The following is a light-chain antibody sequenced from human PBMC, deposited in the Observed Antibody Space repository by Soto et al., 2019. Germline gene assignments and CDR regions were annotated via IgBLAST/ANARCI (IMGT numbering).Light chain of an antibody. V-gene: IGKV1-5*01. CDR3: QQYNNWPWT. CDR1: QTITNW. Sequence: PSILSASVGDRVTITCRSSQTITNWLAWYQQKPGKAPRLLIYDASSLESWVPSRFSGSGSGTEFTLTISSLQSEDFAVYYCQQYNNWPWTFGQGTKVDI. CDR2: DAS. J-gene: IGKJ1*01.